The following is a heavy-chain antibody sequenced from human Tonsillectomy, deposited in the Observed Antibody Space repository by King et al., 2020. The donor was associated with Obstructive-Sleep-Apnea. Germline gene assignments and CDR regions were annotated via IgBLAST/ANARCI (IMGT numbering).Heavy chain of an antibody. D-gene: IGHD3-9*01. CDR1: VFTFSSYA. CDR2: ISGSGGSP. J-gene: IGHJ4*02. Sequence: VQLVESGGGLVQPGGSLRLSFAASVFTFSSYAMSWVLQAPGTGLECVSAISGSGGSPYYAASVKGRVTTSRENSKNTLYLQMNSLRAEDTAVYYCAKVGHYDILTGYYLGYYFDYWGQGTLVTVSS. V-gene: IGHV3-23*04. CDR3: AKVGHYDILTGYYLGYYFDY.